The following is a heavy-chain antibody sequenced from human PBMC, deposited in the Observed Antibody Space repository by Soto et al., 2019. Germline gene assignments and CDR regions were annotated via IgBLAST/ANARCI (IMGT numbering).Heavy chain of an antibody. J-gene: IGHJ4*02. Sequence: QVQLVQSGAEVRKPGASVTVSCKASGYTFTHYYVYWVRQAPGQGLEWMGIINPSVGSTSYEQNFQGRVTLTRDTSTKTVYMDLSRLRSEDSAMYYCVREVGDSSVDYWGQGTLVSVSS. CDR3: VREVGDSSVDY. CDR1: GYTFTHYY. CDR2: INPSVGST. D-gene: IGHD6-19*01. V-gene: IGHV1-46*01.